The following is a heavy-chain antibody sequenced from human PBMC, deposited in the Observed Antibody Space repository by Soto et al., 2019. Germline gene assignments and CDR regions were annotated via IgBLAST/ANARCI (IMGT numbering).Heavy chain of an antibody. V-gene: IGHV3-21*01. D-gene: IGHD2-2*01. CDR2: ISSSSSSI. Sequence: PGGSLRLSCAASGFTFSSYSMNWVRQAPGKGLEWVSSISSSSSSIYYADSVKGRFTTSRDNAKNSLYLQMNSLRAEDTAFYYCARGGLDCSSTSCYFFDYWGQGTLVTVSS. CDR1: GFTFSSYS. CDR3: ARGGLDCSSTSCYFFDY. J-gene: IGHJ4*02.